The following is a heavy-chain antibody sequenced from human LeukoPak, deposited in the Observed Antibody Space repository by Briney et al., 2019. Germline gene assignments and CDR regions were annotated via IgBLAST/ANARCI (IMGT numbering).Heavy chain of an antibody. J-gene: IGHJ4*02. D-gene: IGHD5-18*01. CDR3: ARVSADTAFDY. CDR1: GYTFTSYG. Sequence: ASVNVSCKASGYTFTSYGISWVRQAPRQGLEWMGWISAYNGNTNYAHKLQGRVTMTTDTSTSTAYMELRGLRSDDTAVYYCARVSADTAFDYWGQGTLVTVSS. CDR2: ISAYNGNT. V-gene: IGHV1-18*01.